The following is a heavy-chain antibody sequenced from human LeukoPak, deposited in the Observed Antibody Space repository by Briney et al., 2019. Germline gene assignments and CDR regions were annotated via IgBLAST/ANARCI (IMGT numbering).Heavy chain of an antibody. CDR2: IRSNANSYAT. D-gene: IGHD3-3*01. V-gene: IGHV3-73*01. Sequence: GGSLRLSCAASGFTFSGSAMHWVRQASGKGLEWVGRIRSNANSYATAYAASVKGRFTISRDDSKNTAYLQMNSLKTEDTAVYYCTRRRDTIFGVVPNPDMDVWGKGATVTVSS. CDR1: GFTFSGSA. J-gene: IGHJ6*03. CDR3: TRRRDTIFGVVPNPDMDV.